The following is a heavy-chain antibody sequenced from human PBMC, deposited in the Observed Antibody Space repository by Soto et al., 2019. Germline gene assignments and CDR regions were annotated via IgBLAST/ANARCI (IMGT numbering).Heavy chain of an antibody. D-gene: IGHD3-22*01. CDR1: GGTFSSYT. Sequence: QVQLVQSGAEVKKPGSSVKVSCKASGGTFSSYTISWVRQAPGQGLEWMGRIIPILGIANYAQKFQGRVTITADKSTRTAYMELSSLRSEDTAVYYCGRVQDYDTQHFDLWGRGTLVTVSS. CDR2: IIPILGIA. J-gene: IGHJ2*01. CDR3: GRVQDYDTQHFDL. V-gene: IGHV1-69*02.